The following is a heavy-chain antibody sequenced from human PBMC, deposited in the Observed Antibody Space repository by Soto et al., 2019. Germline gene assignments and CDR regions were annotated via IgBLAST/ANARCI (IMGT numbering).Heavy chain of an antibody. CDR1: GYTFTSYA. D-gene: IGHD1-20*01. J-gene: IGHJ4*02. Sequence: GASVKVSCKASGYTFTSYAMHWVRRAPGQRLEWMGWINAGNGNTKYSQKFQGRVTITRDTSASTAYMELSSLRSEDTAVYYCARCIVLVTALYYRAQGTLVIVSS. CDR3: ARCIVLVTALYY. CDR2: INAGNGNT. V-gene: IGHV1-3*01.